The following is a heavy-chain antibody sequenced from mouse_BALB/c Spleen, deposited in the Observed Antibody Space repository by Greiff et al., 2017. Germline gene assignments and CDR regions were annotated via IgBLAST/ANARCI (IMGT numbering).Heavy chain of an antibody. Sequence: QVQLQQSGAELMKPGASVKISCKATGYTFSSYWIEWVKQRPGHGLEWIGEILPGSGSTNYNEKFKGKATFTADTSSNTAYMQLSSLTSEDSAVYYCARYPGGNYVRFDYWGQGTTLTVAS. D-gene: IGHD2-1*01. CDR3: ARYPGGNYVRFDY. V-gene: IGHV1-9*01. CDR2: ILPGSGST. CDR1: GYTFSSYW. J-gene: IGHJ2*01.